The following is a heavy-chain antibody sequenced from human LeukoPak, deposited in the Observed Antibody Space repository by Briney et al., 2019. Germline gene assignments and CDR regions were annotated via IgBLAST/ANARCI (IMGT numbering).Heavy chain of an antibody. CDR3: ARAHSSGRYYLNWFDP. D-gene: IGHD6-19*01. V-gene: IGHV4-39*07. CDR1: GGSISSSSYY. J-gene: IGHJ5*02. CDR2: IYYSGST. Sequence: SETLSLTCTVSGGSISSSSYYWGWIRQPPGKGLGWIGSIYYSGSTYYNPSLKSRVTISVDTSKNQFSLKLSSVTAADTAVYYCARAHSSGRYYLNWFDPWGQGTLVTVSS.